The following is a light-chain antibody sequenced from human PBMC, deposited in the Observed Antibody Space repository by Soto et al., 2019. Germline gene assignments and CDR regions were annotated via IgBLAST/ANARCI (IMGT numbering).Light chain of an antibody. CDR2: DAS. V-gene: IGKV3-11*01. J-gene: IGKJ5*01. CDR3: QKRMNWPPT. Sequence: EIVMTQSPATLSVSPVERTTLSCRASQSFGSYLLWYQQKPGQAPRLLIYDASNRAAGTPARFSGSGSETDFTLTISGLETEDFAVYYCQKRMNWPPTFGQGTRLEIK. CDR1: QSFGSY.